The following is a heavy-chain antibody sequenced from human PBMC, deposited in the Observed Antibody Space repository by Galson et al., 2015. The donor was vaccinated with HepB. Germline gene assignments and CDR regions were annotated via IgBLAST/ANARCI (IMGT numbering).Heavy chain of an antibody. CDR2: INHSGST. J-gene: IGHJ4*02. Sequence: ETLSLTCAVYGGSFSGYYWSWIRQPPGKGLEWIGEINHSGSTNYNPSLKSRVTISVDTSKNQSSLKLSSVTAADTAVYYCARSQPLYSSGWYSDYWGQGTLVTVSS. V-gene: IGHV4-34*01. D-gene: IGHD6-19*01. CDR1: GGSFSGYY. CDR3: ARSQPLYSSGWYSDY.